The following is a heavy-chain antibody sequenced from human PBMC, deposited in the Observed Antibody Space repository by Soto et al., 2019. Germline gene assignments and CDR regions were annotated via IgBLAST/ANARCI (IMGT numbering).Heavy chain of an antibody. J-gene: IGHJ6*02. CDR2: IKQDGSEK. D-gene: IGHD3-22*01. Sequence: GGSLRLSCAASGFTFSSYCMSWVRQAPGKGLEWVANIKQDGSEKYYVDSVKGRFTISRDNAKNSLYLQMNSLRAEDTAVYYCARFYYDSSGYLPSPYYYYSGMDVWGQGTTVTVSS. CDR3: ARFYYDSSGYLPSPYYYYSGMDV. V-gene: IGHV3-7*04. CDR1: GFTFSSYC.